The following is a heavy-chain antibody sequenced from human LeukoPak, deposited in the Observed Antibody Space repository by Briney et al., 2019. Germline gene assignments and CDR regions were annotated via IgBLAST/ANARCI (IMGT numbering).Heavy chain of an antibody. V-gene: IGHV1-2*02. D-gene: IGHD3-22*01. Sequence: ASVKVSCKASGYTFTGYYMYWVRQAPGQGLEWMGWINPNSGGTNYAQKFQGRVTMTRDTSISTAYMELSRLRSDDTAVYYCARGRSRMYYYDSSGYYFWGQGTLVTVSS. J-gene: IGHJ4*02. CDR2: INPNSGGT. CDR1: GYTFTGYY. CDR3: ARGRSRMYYYDSSGYYF.